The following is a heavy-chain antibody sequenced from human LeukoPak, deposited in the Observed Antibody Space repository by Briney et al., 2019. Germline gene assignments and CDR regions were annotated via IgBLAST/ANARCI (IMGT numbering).Heavy chain of an antibody. V-gene: IGHV3-21*01. CDR1: GFTFSSYS. CDR3: ARDIRLSLVRGVSQYFQH. D-gene: IGHD3-10*01. CDR2: ISSSSSYI. Sequence: PGGSLRLSCAASGFTFSSYSMNWVRQAPGKGLEWVSSISSSSSYIYYADSVKGRFTISRDNAKNSLYLQMNSLSAEDTAVYYCARDIRLSLVRGVSQYFQHWGQGTLVTVSS. J-gene: IGHJ1*01.